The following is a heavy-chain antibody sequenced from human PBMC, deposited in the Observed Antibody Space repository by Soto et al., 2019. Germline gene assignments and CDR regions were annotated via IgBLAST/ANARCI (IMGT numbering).Heavy chain of an antibody. CDR3: ARDPIWTYTWNYARLNYLDP. CDR1: GFSFSNYA. J-gene: IGHJ5*02. Sequence: WGSLRLSCAASGFSFSNYAIHLFRQSPFKWLEWVAVIWYVGSNKYYADSVKGRFTISKDNSQNTLYLQMNSLRAEDTAVYYCARDPIWTYTWNYARLNYLDPWGQGTLVTVSS. CDR2: IWYVGSNK. D-gene: IGHD1-7*01. V-gene: IGHV3-33*01.